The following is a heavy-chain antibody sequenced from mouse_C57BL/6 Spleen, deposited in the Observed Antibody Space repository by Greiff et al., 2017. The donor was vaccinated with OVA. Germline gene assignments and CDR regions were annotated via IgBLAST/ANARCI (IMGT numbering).Heavy chain of an antibody. CDR2: INYDGSST. CDR3: ARGGGYDDGGFDY. CDR1: GFTFSDYY. D-gene: IGHD2-2*01. Sequence: EVMLVESEGGLVQPGSSMKLSCTASGFTFSDYYMAWVRQVPEKGLEWVANINYDGSSTYYLDSLKSRFIISRDNAKNILYLQMSSLKSEDTATYYCARGGGYDDGGFDYWGQGTTLTVSS. J-gene: IGHJ2*01. V-gene: IGHV5-16*01.